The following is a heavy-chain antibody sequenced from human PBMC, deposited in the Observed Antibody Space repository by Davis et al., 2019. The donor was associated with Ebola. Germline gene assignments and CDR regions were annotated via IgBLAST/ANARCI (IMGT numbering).Heavy chain of an antibody. CDR2: IYYSGRT. J-gene: IGHJ4*02. CDR3: ARDFVY. Sequence: MPSETLSLTCTVSGGSISSYYWSWISQPPGKGLDWIGYIYYSGRTNYNPSLKSRVTISVDTSKNQFSLKLTFVTAADTAVYFCARDFVYWAQGTLVTVSS. CDR1: GGSISSYY. V-gene: IGHV4-59*08.